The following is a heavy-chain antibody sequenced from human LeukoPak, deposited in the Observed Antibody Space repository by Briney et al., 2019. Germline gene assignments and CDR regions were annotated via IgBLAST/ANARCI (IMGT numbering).Heavy chain of an antibody. CDR1: GFTFSSYS. CDR2: ISSSSSTI. V-gene: IGHV3-48*02. CDR3: ARERPLMVYAGPLDY. D-gene: IGHD2-8*01. Sequence: PGGSLRLSCAASGFTFSSYSMNWVRQAPGKGLEWVSYISSSSSTIYYADSVKGRFTISRDNAKNSLYLQMNSLRDEDTAVYYCARERPLMVYAGPLDYWGQGTLVTVSS. J-gene: IGHJ4*02.